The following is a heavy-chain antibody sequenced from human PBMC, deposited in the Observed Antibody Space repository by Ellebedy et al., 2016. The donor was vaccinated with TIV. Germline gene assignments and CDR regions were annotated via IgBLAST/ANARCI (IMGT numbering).Heavy chain of an antibody. Sequence: GGSLRLSCAASELTVTSNFMSWVRQAPGKGLAWVSTIAIDSTTYYADSVKGRFTISRYNSKNTLDIQMKSLRAEDTAVYYCTRETYNDVDLKLWGIFDIWGQGTMVTVSS. CDR3: TRETYNDVDLKLWGIFDI. CDR2: IAIDSTT. J-gene: IGHJ3*02. CDR1: ELTVTSNF. D-gene: IGHD3-10*01. V-gene: IGHV3-66*01.